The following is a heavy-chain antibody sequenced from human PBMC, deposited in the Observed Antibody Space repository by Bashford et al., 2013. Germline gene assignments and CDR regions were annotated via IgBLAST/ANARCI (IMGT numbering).Heavy chain of an antibody. Sequence: QPLRNGDVEVGLSNIHYSRDAPSYNPSLKSRVTISVDTSKNQFSLKLTSVTAADTAVYYCARIYRQLDEYFQHWGQGTLVTVSS. V-gene: IGHV4-30-4*01. J-gene: IGHJ1*01. D-gene: IGHD6-6*01. CDR3: ARIYRQLDEYFQH. CDR2: IHYSRDAP.